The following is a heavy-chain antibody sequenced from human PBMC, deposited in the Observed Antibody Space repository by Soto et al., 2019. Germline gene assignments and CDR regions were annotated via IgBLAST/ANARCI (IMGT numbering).Heavy chain of an antibody. Sequence: EVQLLESGGGMVQPGESLRLSCAASGFTFASYTMTWVRQAPGKGLEWVSTINSGGDTTYYSDSVKGRFTISRDSPKNTLFLLMTSLRAEDTAVYYCAKSGGPPASLDVYFDYWGKGTLVTVSS. V-gene: IGHV3-23*01. CDR1: GFTFASYT. D-gene: IGHD2-2*01. CDR2: INSGGDTT. CDR3: AKSGGPPASLDVYFDY. J-gene: IGHJ4*02.